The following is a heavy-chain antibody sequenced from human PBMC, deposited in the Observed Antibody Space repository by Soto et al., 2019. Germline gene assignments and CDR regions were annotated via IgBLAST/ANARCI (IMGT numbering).Heavy chain of an antibody. CDR3: ARQYGGSYADY. J-gene: IGHJ4*02. Sequence: PSETLSLTCTVSGGSISSYYWSWIRQPPGKGLEWIGYIYYSGSTNYNPSLKSRVTISVDTSKNQFSLKLSSVTAADTAVYYCARQYGGSYADYWGRGTLVTVSS. D-gene: IGHD1-26*01. CDR1: GGSISSYY. V-gene: IGHV4-59*08. CDR2: IYYSGST.